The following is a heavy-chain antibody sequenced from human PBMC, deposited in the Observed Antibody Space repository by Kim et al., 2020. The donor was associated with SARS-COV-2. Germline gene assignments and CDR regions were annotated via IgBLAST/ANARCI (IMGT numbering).Heavy chain of an antibody. CDR2: IRSKAYGGTT. Sequence: GGSLRLSCTASGFTFGEYALSWVRQAPGKGLQWVGFIRSKAYGGTTQYATSVKGRFTISRDDSKKIAYLQMSSLKIEDTAVYYCSREWYSNSWEDFSYY. CDR1: GFTFGEYA. CDR3: SREWYSNSWEDFSYY. D-gene: IGHD6-13*01. V-gene: IGHV3-49*04. J-gene: IGHJ6*03.